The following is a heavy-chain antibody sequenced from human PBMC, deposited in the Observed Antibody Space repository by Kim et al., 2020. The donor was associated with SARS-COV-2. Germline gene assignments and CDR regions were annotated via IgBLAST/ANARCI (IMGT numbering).Heavy chain of an antibody. V-gene: IGHV3-21*01. D-gene: IGHD6-19*01. J-gene: IGHJ4*02. CDR3: ARVLLAVAGTFDY. Sequence: YADSVKGRFTISRDNAKNSLYLQMNSLRAEDTAVYYCARVLLAVAGTFDYWGQGTLVTVSS.